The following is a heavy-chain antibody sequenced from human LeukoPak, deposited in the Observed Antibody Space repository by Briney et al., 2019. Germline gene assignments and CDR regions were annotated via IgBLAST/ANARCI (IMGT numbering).Heavy chain of an antibody. CDR2: VNPNSGNT. D-gene: IGHD2-21*01. V-gene: IGHV1-8*01. CDR1: GYTFTSYD. CDR3: ARVTMIAYAFDI. Sequence: ASVKVPCKASGYTFTSYDINWVRQATGQGLEWMGWVNPNSGNTGYAQKFQGRVTMTRNTSISTAYMELSSLRSEDTAVYYCARVTMIAYAFDIWGQGTMVTVSS. J-gene: IGHJ3*02.